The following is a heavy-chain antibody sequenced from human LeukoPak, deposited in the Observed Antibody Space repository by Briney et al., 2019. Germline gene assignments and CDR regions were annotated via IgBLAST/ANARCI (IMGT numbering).Heavy chain of an antibody. Sequence: PGGSLRLSCAASGFTFSSYAMGWVRQAPGKGLEWVSAISGSGDTYYADSVKGRFTISRDNSKNTLYLQMNSLRAEDTAVYYCARSPQSGSGWYDYFDYWGQGTLVTVSS. V-gene: IGHV3-23*01. J-gene: IGHJ4*02. D-gene: IGHD6-19*01. CDR2: ISGSGDT. CDR1: GFTFSSYA. CDR3: ARSPQSGSGWYDYFDY.